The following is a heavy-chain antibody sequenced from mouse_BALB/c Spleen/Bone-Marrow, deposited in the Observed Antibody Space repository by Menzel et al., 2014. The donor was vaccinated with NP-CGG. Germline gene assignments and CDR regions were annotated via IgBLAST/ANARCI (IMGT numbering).Heavy chain of an antibody. J-gene: IGHJ2*01. Sequence: EVQVVESGPELVKPGASVKISCKASGYTFTDYNMHWVKQSHGKSLEWIGYIYPYNGGTGYNQKFKTKATLTVDNSSSTAYMELRSLTSEDSAVYYCARKDYDSFFDHWGQGTTLTVSS. CDR2: IYPYNGGT. D-gene: IGHD2-4*01. V-gene: IGHV1S29*02. CDR3: ARKDYDSFFDH. CDR1: GYTFTDYN.